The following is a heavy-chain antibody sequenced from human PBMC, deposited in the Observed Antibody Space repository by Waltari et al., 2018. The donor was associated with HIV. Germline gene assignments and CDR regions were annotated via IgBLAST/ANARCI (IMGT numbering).Heavy chain of an antibody. CDR2: LWYDGRFA. CDR1: GFTLSHYG. V-gene: IGHV3-33*01. J-gene: IGHJ2*01. Sequence: QEQLEESGGGMVQPGRSLRLSCEASGFTLSHYGMHWVRQVPDKGLELLASLWYDGRFAYYADSVKGRFTVSRDNSKNTLYLQMNSLRVDDTAVYFCARDIDLWGPGTLVTVSS. CDR3: ARDIDL.